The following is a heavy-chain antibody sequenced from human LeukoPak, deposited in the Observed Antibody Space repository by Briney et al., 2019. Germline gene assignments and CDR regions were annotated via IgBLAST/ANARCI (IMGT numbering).Heavy chain of an antibody. CDR3: ARGRGYIRYYYYYMDV. CDR1: GGSFSGYY. CDR2: INHSGST. J-gene: IGHJ6*03. Sequence: SETLSLTCAVYGGSFSGYYWSRIRQPPGKGLEWIGEINHSGSTNYNPSLKSRVTISVDTSKNQFSLKLSSVTAADTAVYYCARGRGYIRYYYYYMDVWDKGTTVTVSS. D-gene: IGHD2-15*01. V-gene: IGHV4-34*01.